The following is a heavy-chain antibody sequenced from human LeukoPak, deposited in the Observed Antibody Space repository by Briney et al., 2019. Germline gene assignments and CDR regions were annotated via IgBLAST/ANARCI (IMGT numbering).Heavy chain of an antibody. CDR3: ARHRGRDDILTGYYMGFDY. Sequence: SETLSLTCTVSGGSISSSSYYWGWIRQPPGKGLEWIGEINHSGSTNYNPSLKSRVTISVDTSKNQFSLKLSSVTAADTAVYYCARHRGRDDILTGYYMGFDYWGQGTLVTVSS. CDR2: INHSGST. J-gene: IGHJ4*02. CDR1: GGSISSSSYY. D-gene: IGHD3-9*01. V-gene: IGHV4-39*01.